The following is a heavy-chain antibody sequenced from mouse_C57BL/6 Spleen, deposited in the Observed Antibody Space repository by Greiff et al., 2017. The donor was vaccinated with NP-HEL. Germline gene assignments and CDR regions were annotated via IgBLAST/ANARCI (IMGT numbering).Heavy chain of an antibody. D-gene: IGHD2-4*01. J-gene: IGHJ3*01. CDR2: ISYDGSN. Sequence: ESGPGLVKPSQSLSLTCSVTGYSITSGYYWNWIRQFPGNKLEWMGYISYDGSNNYNPSLKNRISITRDTSKNQFFLKLNSVTTEDTATDYCAREANYYDYPFAYWGQGTLVTVSA. CDR1: GYSITSGYY. V-gene: IGHV3-6*01. CDR3: AREANYYDYPFAY.